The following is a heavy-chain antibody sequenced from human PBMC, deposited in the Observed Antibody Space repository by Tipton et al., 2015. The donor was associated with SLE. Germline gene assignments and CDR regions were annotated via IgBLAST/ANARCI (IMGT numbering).Heavy chain of an antibody. CDR1: GFSFLTFY. V-gene: IGHV5-51*01. D-gene: IGHD6-19*01. Sequence: QLVQSGAEVKKPGESLKISCKVSGFSFLTFYIGWVRQMPGKGLEWMGSMFASDSDIRYSPSFQGQVTISADKSINTAYLQWSSLKASDTAMYYCARHASTGWHEIDIWGPGTLVTVS. J-gene: IGHJ4*02. CDR3: ARHASTGWHEIDI. CDR2: MFASDSDI.